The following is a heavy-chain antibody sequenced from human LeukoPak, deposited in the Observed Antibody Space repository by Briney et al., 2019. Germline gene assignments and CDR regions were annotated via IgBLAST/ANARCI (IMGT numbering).Heavy chain of an antibody. CDR1: GGSISSGDYY. Sequence: TSETLSLTCTVSGGSISSGDYYWSWIRQPPGKGLEWIGYIYYSGSTYYNPSLKSRVTISVDTSKNQFSLKLSSVTAADTAVYYCARGDVDTVATPKVFAFDIWGQGTMVTVSS. CDR3: ARGDVDTVATPKVFAFDI. CDR2: IYYSGST. J-gene: IGHJ3*02. D-gene: IGHD5-12*01. V-gene: IGHV4-30-4*01.